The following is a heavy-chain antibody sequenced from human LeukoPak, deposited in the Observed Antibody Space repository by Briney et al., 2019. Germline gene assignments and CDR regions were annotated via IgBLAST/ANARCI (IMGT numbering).Heavy chain of an antibody. CDR3: ARSSDSSGYYDYFDY. CDR2: IYPGDSET. D-gene: IGHD3-22*01. CDR1: GYIFTSYW. V-gene: IGHV5-51*01. J-gene: IGHJ4*02. Sequence: GESMKISCKCSGYIFTSYWIGWVRPMPGKVLEWMAIIYPGDSETRYSPSFQGQVTISGDKSTTPASLQWRSLKASDPAMYYCARSSDSSGYYDYFDYWGQGTLVTVSS.